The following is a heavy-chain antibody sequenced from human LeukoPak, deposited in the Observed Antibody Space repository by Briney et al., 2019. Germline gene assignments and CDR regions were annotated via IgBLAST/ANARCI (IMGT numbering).Heavy chain of an antibody. CDR3: ASVPSDDSSGYYQLAIDY. Sequence: PSQTLSLTCTVSGGSISSGGYYWSWIRQHPRKGPEWIGYIYYSGSTYYNPSLKSRVTISVDTSKNQFSLKLSSVTAADTAVYYCASVPSDDSSGYYQLAIDYWGQGTLVTVSS. CDR1: GGSISSGGYY. V-gene: IGHV4-31*03. D-gene: IGHD3-22*01. J-gene: IGHJ4*02. CDR2: IYYSGST.